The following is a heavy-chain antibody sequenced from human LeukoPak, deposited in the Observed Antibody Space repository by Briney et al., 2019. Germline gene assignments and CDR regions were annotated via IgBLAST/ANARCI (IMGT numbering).Heavy chain of an antibody. V-gene: IGHV3-23*01. Sequence: GGSLRLSCAASGFTFSSYAMSWVRQAPGKGLEWVSAISCSGSSTYYADSVKGRFTISRDNSKNTLYLQMNSLRAEDTAVYYCAKGMHYYGSGSSLDYWGQGTLVTVSS. J-gene: IGHJ4*02. CDR2: ISCSGSST. CDR1: GFTFSSYA. D-gene: IGHD3-10*01. CDR3: AKGMHYYGSGSSLDY.